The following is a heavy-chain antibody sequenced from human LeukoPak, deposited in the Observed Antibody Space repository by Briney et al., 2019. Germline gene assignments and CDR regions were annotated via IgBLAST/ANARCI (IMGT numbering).Heavy chain of an antibody. CDR3: ARVTDWNDLDY. D-gene: IGHD1-1*01. V-gene: IGHV4-39*01. CDR2: IYYTGTT. J-gene: IGHJ4*02. Sequence: SETLSLTCTVSGGSISSSLYHWGWIRQSPGKNLEWLGSIYYTGTTHYNPSLKSRVTISVDTSKNQFSLNLSSVTAADTAVYYCARVTDWNDLDYWGPGTLVTVSS. CDR1: GGSISSSLYH.